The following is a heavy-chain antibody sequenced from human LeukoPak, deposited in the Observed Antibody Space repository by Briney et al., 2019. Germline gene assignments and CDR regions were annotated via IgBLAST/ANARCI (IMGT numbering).Heavy chain of an antibody. CDR1: GVSISSSNW. J-gene: IGHJ4*02. D-gene: IGHD5-18*01. V-gene: IGHV4-4*02. CDR2: INHSGST. CDR3: ARVDTAMVFFDY. Sequence: PSGTLSLTCAVSGVSISSSNWWSWVRQPPGKGLEWIGEINHSGSTNYNPSLKSRVTISVDTSKNQFSLKLSSVTAADTAVYYCARVDTAMVFFDYWGQGTLVTVSS.